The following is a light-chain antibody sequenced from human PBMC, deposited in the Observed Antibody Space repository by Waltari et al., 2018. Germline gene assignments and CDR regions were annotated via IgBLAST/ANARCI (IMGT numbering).Light chain of an antibody. CDR3: SMWDDSLSGPV. J-gene: IGLJ2*01. Sequence: QSVVTQPPSASGAPGQRVTISCSGSSSNVGSNSIKWYQQLPGTAPKVVMYDIARRPSGVPDRFSGSRSGTTASLTISGLQSEDEADYYCSMWDDSLSGPVFGGGTKLTVL. V-gene: IGLV1-44*01. CDR2: DIA. CDR1: SSNVGSNS.